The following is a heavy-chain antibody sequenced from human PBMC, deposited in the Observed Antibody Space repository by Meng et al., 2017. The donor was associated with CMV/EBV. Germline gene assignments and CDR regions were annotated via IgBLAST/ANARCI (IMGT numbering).Heavy chain of an antibody. Sequence: ASVKVSCKASGYTFTSYGISWVRQAPGQGLEWMGWISAYNGNTNYAQKLQGRVTMTTDTSTSTAYMELRSLRSDAAAVYYCARDLQLNLRFLEWLPLGGNYYYGMDVWGQGTTVTVSS. D-gene: IGHD3-3*01. J-gene: IGHJ6*02. CDR1: GYTFTSYG. CDR2: ISAYNGNT. CDR3: ARDLQLNLRFLEWLPLGGNYYYGMDV. V-gene: IGHV1-18*01.